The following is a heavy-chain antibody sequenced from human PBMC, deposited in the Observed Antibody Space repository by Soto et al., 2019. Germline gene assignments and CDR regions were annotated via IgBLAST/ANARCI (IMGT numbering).Heavy chain of an antibody. CDR3: ARGRLYYYDYMDV. D-gene: IGHD3-3*01. CDR2: IYYSGST. V-gene: IGHV4-39*07. CDR1: GGSISSSSYY. Sequence: SETLSLTCTVSGGSISSSSYYWGWIRQPPGKGLEWIGSIYYSGSTYYNPSLKSRVTISVDTSKNQFSLKLSSVTAADTAVYFCARGRLYYYDYMDVWAKGTTVTVSS. J-gene: IGHJ6*03.